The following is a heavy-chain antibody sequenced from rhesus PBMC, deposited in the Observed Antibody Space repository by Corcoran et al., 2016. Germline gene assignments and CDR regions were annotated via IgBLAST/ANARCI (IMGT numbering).Heavy chain of an antibody. CDR3: TTGYSSGWYPGY. J-gene: IGHJ4*01. D-gene: IGHD6-31*01. CDR1: GSSFSYYS. V-gene: IGHV3S42*01. CDR2: NKSGGSST. Sequence: EVQLVESGGGLAKPGGSLRLSCAASGSSFSYYSLIWFLLAPVKGRVGISGNKSGGSSTVDADSVKDRFTISRDDSKNTLYLQMNSLKTEDTAVYYCTTGYSSGWYPGYWGQGVLVTVSS.